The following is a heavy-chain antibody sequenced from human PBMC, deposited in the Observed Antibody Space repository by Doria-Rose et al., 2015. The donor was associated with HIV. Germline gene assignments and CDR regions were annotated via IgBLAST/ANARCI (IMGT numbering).Heavy chain of an antibody. V-gene: IGHV2-26*01. CDR3: ARIKSSRWYHKYYFDF. D-gene: IGHD6-13*01. CDR1: GVSLSSPGMG. CDR2: IFSDDER. J-gene: IGHJ4*02. Sequence: QESGPVLVKPTETLTLTCTVSGVSLSSPGMGVSWIRQPPGKALEWLANIFSDDERSYKSSLKSRPTISRGTYKSQVVLTMTDMDPVDTATYYCARIKSSRWYHKYYFDFWGQGTLVIVSA.